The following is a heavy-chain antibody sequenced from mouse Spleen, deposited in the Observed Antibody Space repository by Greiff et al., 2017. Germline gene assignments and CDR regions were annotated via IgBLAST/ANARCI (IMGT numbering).Heavy chain of an antibody. Sequence: ESGPGLVKPSQSLSLTCSVTGYSITSGYYWNWIRQFPGNKLEWMGYISYDGSNNYNPSLKNRISITRDTSKNQFFLKLNSVTTEDTATYYCARDYYDGSPWFAYWGQGTLVTVSA. CDR3: ARDYYDGSPWFAY. J-gene: IGHJ3*01. D-gene: IGHD1-1*01. CDR2: ISYDGSN. CDR1: GYSITSGYY. V-gene: IGHV3-6*01.